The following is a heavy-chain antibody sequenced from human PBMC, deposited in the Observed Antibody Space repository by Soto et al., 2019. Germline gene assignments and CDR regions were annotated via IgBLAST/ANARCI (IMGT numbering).Heavy chain of an antibody. CDR2: IYYSGST. J-gene: IGHJ3*02. V-gene: IGHV4-59*01. CDR1: GCSISSYY. Sequence: SETLSLTCTFSGCSISSYYWSLIRQPPGKGLEWIGYIYYSGSTNYNPSLKSRVTISVDTSKNQFSLKLSSVTAADTVVYYCARVWGGAFDIWGQGTMVTVSS. CDR3: ARVWGGAFDI. D-gene: IGHD3-10*01.